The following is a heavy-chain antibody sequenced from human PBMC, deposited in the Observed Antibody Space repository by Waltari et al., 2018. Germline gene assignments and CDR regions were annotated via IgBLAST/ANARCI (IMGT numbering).Heavy chain of an antibody. Sequence: EVQLVESGGGLVKPGGSLRLSCAASGFTFSSYSMNWVRQAPGKGLEWVSSISSSSYIYYADSVKGRLTISRDNAKNSLYLQMNSLRAEDTAVYYCASWVAVAGNWYFDLWGRGTLVTVSS. CDR2: ISSSSYI. J-gene: IGHJ2*01. CDR1: GFTFSSYS. V-gene: IGHV3-21*01. D-gene: IGHD6-19*01. CDR3: ASWVAVAGNWYFDL.